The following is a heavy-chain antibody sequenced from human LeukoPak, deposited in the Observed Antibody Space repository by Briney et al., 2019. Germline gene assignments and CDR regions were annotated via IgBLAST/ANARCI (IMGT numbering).Heavy chain of an antibody. CDR3: AKTSDGVRVHYFDY. CDR1: GFTFSGSA. J-gene: IGHJ4*02. D-gene: IGHD3-16*01. V-gene: IGHV3-73*01. CDR2: IRSKANSYAT. Sequence: GSLRLSCAASGFTFSGSAMHWVRQASGKGLEWVGRIRSKANSYATAYAASVKGRFTISRDNSKNTLYLQMNSLRVEDTAVYYCAKTSDGVRVHYFDYWGQGTLVTVSS.